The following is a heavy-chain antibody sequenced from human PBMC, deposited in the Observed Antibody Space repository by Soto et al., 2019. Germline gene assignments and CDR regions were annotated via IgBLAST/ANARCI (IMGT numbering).Heavy chain of an antibody. D-gene: IGHD6-13*01. V-gene: IGHV3-23*01. CDR3: ARGATYSSWYYFDY. CDR2: ISGSGGST. Sequence: PGGSLRLSCAASGFTFSSYAMSWVRRAPGKGLEWVSAISGSGGSTYYADSVKGRFTISRDNSKNTLYLQMNSLRAEDTAVYYCARGATYSSWYYFDYWGQGTLVTVSS. J-gene: IGHJ4*02. CDR1: GFTFSSYA.